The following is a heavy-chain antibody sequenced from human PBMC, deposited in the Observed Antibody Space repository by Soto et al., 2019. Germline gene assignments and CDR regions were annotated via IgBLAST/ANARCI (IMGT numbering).Heavy chain of an antibody. CDR3: TTATLRIAGAFDI. CDR1: GFTFSNAW. J-gene: IGHJ3*02. CDR2: IKSKTDGGTT. D-gene: IGHD2-21*01. Sequence: GGSLRLSCAASGFTFSNAWMNWVRQAPGKGLEWVGRIKSKTDGGTTDYAAPVKGRFTISRDDSKNTLYLQMNSLKTEDTAVYYCTTATLRIAGAFDIWGQGTMVTVSS. V-gene: IGHV3-15*07.